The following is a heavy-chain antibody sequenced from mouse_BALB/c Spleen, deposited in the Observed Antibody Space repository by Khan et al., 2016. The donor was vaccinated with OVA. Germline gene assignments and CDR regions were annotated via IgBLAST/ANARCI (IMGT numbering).Heavy chain of an antibody. Sequence: EVQLQESGPEVVRPGASVKISCKASGYTFTDYNMDWVKQRHGKSLEWIGYIHPNNGDTGYNQKFKTKASLTVDDSSRTVHMELRSLTSEDSAVDYGARAGYGSCGYWGQGTLVTVSA. CDR3: ARAGYGSCGY. CDR1: GYTFTDYN. J-gene: IGHJ3*02. V-gene: IGHV1S29*02. D-gene: IGHD1-2*01. CDR2: IHPNNGDT.